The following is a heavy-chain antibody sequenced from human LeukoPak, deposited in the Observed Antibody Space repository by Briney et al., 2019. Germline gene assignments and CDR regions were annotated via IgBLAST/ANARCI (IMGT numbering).Heavy chain of an antibody. CDR1: GFTLTNAW. Sequence: GGSLRLSCAASGFTLTNAWMNWVRQTPGKGLEWVSAISGSGGSTYYADSVKGRFTISRDNSKNTLYLQMNSLRAEDTAVYYCAKGALDSGSYWGQGTLVTVSS. CDR3: AKGALDSGSY. V-gene: IGHV3-23*01. CDR2: ISGSGGST. D-gene: IGHD1-26*01. J-gene: IGHJ4*02.